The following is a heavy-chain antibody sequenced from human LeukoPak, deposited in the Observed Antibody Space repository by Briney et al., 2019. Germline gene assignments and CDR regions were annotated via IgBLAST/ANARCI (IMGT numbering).Heavy chain of an antibody. V-gene: IGHV1-8*01. CDR3: ARGRYCSGGSCYYNWFDP. D-gene: IGHD2-15*01. CDR2: LNPNSGNT. CDR1: GYTFTSYD. J-gene: IGHJ5*02. Sequence: ASVKVSCKASGYTFTSYDINWVRQATGQGLEWMGWLNPNSGNTGYAQKFQGRVTMSRNTSISTAYMELSSLRSEDTAVYYCARGRYCSGGSCYYNWFDPWGQRTLVTVSS.